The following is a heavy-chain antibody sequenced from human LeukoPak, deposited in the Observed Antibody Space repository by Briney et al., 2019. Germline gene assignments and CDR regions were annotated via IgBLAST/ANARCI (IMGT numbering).Heavy chain of an antibody. CDR3: AKDRGYSSSWYVDWFDP. J-gene: IGHJ5*02. CDR1: GFTFSSYA. V-gene: IGHV3-23*01. D-gene: IGHD6-13*01. Sequence: GGSLRLSCAASGFTFSSYAMSWVRQAPGKGLEWVSAISGSGGSTYYADSVKGRFTISRDNSKNTLYLQMNSLRAEDTAVYYCAKDRGYSSSWYVDWFDPWGQGTLVTVSS. CDR2: ISGSGGST.